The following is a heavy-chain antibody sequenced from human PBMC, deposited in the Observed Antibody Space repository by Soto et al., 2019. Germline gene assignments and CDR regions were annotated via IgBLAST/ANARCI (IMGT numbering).Heavy chain of an antibody. D-gene: IGHD2-8*01. J-gene: IGHJ4*02. V-gene: IGHV1-69*13. Sequence: SVKVSCKVSGGTFSSYAISWVRQAPGQGLEWMGGIIPIFGTANYAQKFQGRVTITADESTSTAYMELSSLRSEDTAVYYCARETPYEYYFDYWGQGTLVTVSS. CDR3: ARETPYEYYFDY. CDR1: GGTFSSYA. CDR2: IIPIFGTA.